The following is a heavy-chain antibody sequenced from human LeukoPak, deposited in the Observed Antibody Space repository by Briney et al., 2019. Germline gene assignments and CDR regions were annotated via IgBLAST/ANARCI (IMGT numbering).Heavy chain of an antibody. D-gene: IGHD4-23*01. J-gene: IGHJ5*02. Sequence: SVKVSCKASGGTFSSYAISWVRQAPGQGLEWMGGIIPIFGTANYAQKFQGRVTITADKSTSTAYMELSSLRSEDTAVYYCARVPLNYGGNSDDWFDPWGQGTLVTVSS. CDR3: ARVPLNYGGNSDDWFDP. V-gene: IGHV1-69*06. CDR1: GGTFSSYA. CDR2: IIPIFGTA.